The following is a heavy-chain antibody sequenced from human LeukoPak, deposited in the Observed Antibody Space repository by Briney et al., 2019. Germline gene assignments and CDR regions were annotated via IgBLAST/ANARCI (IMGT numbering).Heavy chain of an antibody. J-gene: IGHJ6*03. D-gene: IGHD3-22*01. CDR2: IYYSGST. CDR1: GGSISSHY. Sequence: SETLSLTCTVSGGSISSHYWSWIRQPPGKGLEWIGYIYYSGSTNYNPSLKSRVTISVDTSKNQFSLKLSSVTAADTAVYYCARGLYYYDSSGYYPRDYYYYYMDVWGKGTTVTVSS. CDR3: ARGLYYYDSSGYYPRDYYYYYMDV. V-gene: IGHV4-59*11.